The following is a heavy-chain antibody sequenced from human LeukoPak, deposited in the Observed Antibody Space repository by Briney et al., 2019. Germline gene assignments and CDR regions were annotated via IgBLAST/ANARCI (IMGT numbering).Heavy chain of an antibody. D-gene: IGHD4-17*01. J-gene: IGHJ5*02. CDR2: ISSDSGAI. CDR1: GFTFSTYM. V-gene: IGHV3-48*01. Sequence: GGSLRLSCAASGFTFSTYMMNWVRQAPGKGLEWLSYISSDSGAIYYADSVQGRFTISRDNAQNTLYLQMNSLRAEDTAVYYCAKDRTTVTTGWFDPWGQGTLVTVSS. CDR3: AKDRTTVTTGWFDP.